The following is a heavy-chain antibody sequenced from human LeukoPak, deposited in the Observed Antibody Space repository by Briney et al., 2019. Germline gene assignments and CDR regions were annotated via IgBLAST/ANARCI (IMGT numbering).Heavy chain of an antibody. CDR2: ISYDGSNK. D-gene: IGHD6-13*01. J-gene: IGHJ4*02. Sequence: GGSLRLSCAASGFTFSSYAMHWVRQAPGKGLEWVAVISYDGSNKYYADSVKGRFTISRDNSKNTLYLQMNSLRAEDTAVYYCAREGSRGGFDYWGQGTLVTVSS. CDR1: GFTFSSYA. CDR3: AREGSRGGFDY. V-gene: IGHV3-30-3*01.